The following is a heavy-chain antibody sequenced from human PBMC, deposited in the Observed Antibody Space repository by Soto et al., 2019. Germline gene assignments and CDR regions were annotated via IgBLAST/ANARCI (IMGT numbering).Heavy chain of an antibody. V-gene: IGHV4-4*07. CDR1: GGSISSYY. J-gene: IGHJ5*02. CDR3: ARVNRNSNGWPNWFDP. Sequence: QVRLQESGPGLVKPSETLSLTCTVSGGSISSYYWSWIRQPAGEGLDWMGRIYSSGSTNYNPSLKSRVTMSVDTSKNQFSLKLSSVTAADTAVYYCARVNRNSNGWPNWFDPWGQGTLVTVSS. CDR2: IYSSGST. D-gene: IGHD6-19*01.